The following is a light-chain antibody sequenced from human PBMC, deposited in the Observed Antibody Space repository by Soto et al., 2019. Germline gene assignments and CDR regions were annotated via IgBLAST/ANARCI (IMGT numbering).Light chain of an antibody. CDR2: AAS. J-gene: IGKJ3*01. CDR3: QQHGSWGIT. CDR1: QSVSSNS. V-gene: IGKV3-20*01. Sequence: EIVLTQSPAILSLSPGERATLSCRASQSVSSNSLAWHQQKPGQAPRLLMYAASSRAAGIPDRFSGSGSGTDFTLTISILEPEDFAVYYCQQHGSWGITFGPGTKVDI.